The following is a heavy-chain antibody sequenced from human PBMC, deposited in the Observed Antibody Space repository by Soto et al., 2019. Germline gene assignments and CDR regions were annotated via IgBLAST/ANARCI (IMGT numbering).Heavy chain of an antibody. D-gene: IGHD3-22*01. Sequence: QVQLVQSGAEVKKPGASVKVSCKASGYTFSSYGISWVRQAPGQGLEWMGWISAYNGNTKYAQKLRGRVTMTTDTSTSTAYMELRSLRSDDTALYYCARANYYDSSGFADAFDIWGQGTMVTVSS. J-gene: IGHJ3*02. V-gene: IGHV1-18*01. CDR2: ISAYNGNT. CDR3: ARANYYDSSGFADAFDI. CDR1: GYTFSSYG.